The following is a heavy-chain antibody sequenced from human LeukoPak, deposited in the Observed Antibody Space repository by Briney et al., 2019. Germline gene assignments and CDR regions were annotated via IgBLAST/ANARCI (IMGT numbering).Heavy chain of an antibody. D-gene: IGHD2-15*01. CDR3: ARARYCSGGNCYAEY. J-gene: IGHJ4*02. Sequence: GESLKISCNGSGYXFSNYWICWVRQIPGKGLVWMGIIYPGDSDTRYSPSFQGQVTISADQSIRTAYLQWSSLKASDTAMYYCARARYCSGGNCYAEYWGQGTLVTVSS. CDR2: IYPGDSDT. V-gene: IGHV5-51*01. CDR1: GYXFSNYW.